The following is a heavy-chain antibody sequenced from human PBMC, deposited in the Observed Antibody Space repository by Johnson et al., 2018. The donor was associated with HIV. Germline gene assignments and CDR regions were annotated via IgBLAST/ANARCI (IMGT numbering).Heavy chain of an antibody. CDR1: GFTFSNAW. J-gene: IGHJ3*02. CDR2: IKSRTDGWTT. Sequence: VQLVESGGGLVKPGGSLRFSCAASGFTFSNAWMSWVRQAPGKGLEWVGHIKSRTDGWTTDYAAPVKGRFTIARDDSKNTLYLQMNSLKTEDTAVYYCTTDPWGSDAFDIWGQGTMVTVSS. V-gene: IGHV3-15*01. CDR3: TTDPWGSDAFDI. D-gene: IGHD7-27*01.